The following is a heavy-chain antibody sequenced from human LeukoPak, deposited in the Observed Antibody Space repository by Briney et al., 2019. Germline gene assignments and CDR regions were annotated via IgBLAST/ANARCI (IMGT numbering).Heavy chain of an antibody. D-gene: IGHD2-2*01. CDR3: ARVGSSTSLPIDY. J-gene: IGHJ4*02. Sequence: SETLSLTCTVSGGSISSGGYYWSWIRQPPGKGLEWIGYIYHSGSTYYNPSLKSRVTISVDRSKNQFSLKLSSVTAADTAVYYCARVGSSTSLPIDYWGQGTLVTVSS. CDR2: IYHSGST. V-gene: IGHV4-30-2*01. CDR1: GGSISSGGYY.